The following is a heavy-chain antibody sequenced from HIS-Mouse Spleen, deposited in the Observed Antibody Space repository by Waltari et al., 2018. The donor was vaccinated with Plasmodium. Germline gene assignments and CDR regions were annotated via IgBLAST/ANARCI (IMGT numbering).Heavy chain of an antibody. CDR1: GYSISIGYY. V-gene: IGHV4-38-2*02. D-gene: IGHD2-15*01. CDR3: ARSLGIASSYWYFDL. Sequence: QVQLQESGPGLVKPSATLSLTCTVSGYSISIGYYWGWIRTPPGKGLEWIGSIYHSGSTYYNPSLKSRVTISVDTSKNQFSLKLSSVTAADTAVYYCARSLGIASSYWYFDLWGRGTLVTVSS. J-gene: IGHJ2*01. CDR2: IYHSGST.